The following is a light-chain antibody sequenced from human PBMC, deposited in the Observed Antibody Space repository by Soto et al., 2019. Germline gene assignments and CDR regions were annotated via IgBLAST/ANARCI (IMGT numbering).Light chain of an antibody. Sequence: EIVMTQSPATLSVSPGERATLSCRASQSVSSNLAWYQQKPGQAPRLLIYGASTRATGIPARFSGSGSGTEFTLTISSLQSEEFEVYYCQQYNNWPPGTFGQGTKVEI. CDR2: GAS. V-gene: IGKV3-15*01. CDR1: QSVSSN. J-gene: IGKJ1*01. CDR3: QQYNNWPPGT.